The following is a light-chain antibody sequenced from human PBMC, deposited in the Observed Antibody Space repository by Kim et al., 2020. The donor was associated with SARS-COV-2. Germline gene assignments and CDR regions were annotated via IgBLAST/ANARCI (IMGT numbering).Light chain of an antibody. V-gene: IGLV3-19*01. CDR1: SLRSYY. Sequence: SSELTQDSAVSVALGQTVRITCQGDSLRSYYASWYQQKPGQAPVLVIYGKNNRPSGIPDRFSGSSSGNTASLTSTGAQAEDEADYYCNSPDSSGNHLVFGGGTQLTVL. CDR3: NSPDSSGNHLV. CDR2: GKN. J-gene: IGLJ2*01.